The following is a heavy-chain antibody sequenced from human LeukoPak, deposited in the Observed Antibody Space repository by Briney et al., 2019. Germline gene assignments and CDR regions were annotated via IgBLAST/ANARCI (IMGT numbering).Heavy chain of an antibody. CDR2: FGAGTGAIT. CDR1: GFTFSSYA. J-gene: IGHJ5*02. Sequence: PGGSLRLSCAASGFTFSSYAMRWVRQAPGKGLEWVSAFGAGTGAITIYADSVKGRFTISRDDSKSTLYLQMNSLRAEDTAIYYCAKPISGGLAVTADWFRPWGQGTLVVVSS. CDR3: AKPISGGLAVTADWFRP. D-gene: IGHD6-19*01. V-gene: IGHV3-23*01.